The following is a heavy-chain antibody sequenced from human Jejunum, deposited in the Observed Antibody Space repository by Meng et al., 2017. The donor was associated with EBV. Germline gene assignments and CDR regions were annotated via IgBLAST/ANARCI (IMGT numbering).Heavy chain of an antibody. V-gene: IGHV4-61*01. CDR1: GASSTMSIHH. Sequence: GPRRGRRPSTLSLLCAFSGASSTMSIHHWRSTRQPPGKGRVWVGYIYKVGPTNAIPSLQTQVTISLDPSKNQFSLKLSRVPAADTASYYCAYYLSGRGGVGSWGQGTLVTVSS. D-gene: IGHD1-26*01. CDR3: AYYLSGRGGVGS. CDR2: IYKVGPT. J-gene: IGHJ4*02.